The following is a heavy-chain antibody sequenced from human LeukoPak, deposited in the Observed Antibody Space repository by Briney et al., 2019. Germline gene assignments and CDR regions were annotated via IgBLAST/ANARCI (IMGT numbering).Heavy chain of an antibody. D-gene: IGHD5-18*01. CDR2: ISRGASRT. CDR3: ARGGSDTAMAHDY. V-gene: IGHV3-74*01. Sequence: GGSLRLSCAASGFTFSNHWMHWVRQAPGKGLMWVSRISRGASRTDYADSVKGRFTISRDDAKNTLYLQVNSLRVEDTGVYFCARGGSDTAMAHDYWGQGILVTVSS. J-gene: IGHJ4*02. CDR1: GFTFSNHW.